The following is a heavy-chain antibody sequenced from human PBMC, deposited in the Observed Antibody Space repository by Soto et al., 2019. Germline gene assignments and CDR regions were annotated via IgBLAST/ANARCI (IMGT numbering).Heavy chain of an antibody. V-gene: IGHV4-59*01. D-gene: IGHD3-9*01. CDR1: GGSIRDYF. Sequence: SETLSLTCSVSGGSIRDYFWTWVRQPPGKGLEWIGYISSSGTINYNSSLKSRVTISLDTSRNHFSPKLSSVTTADTAVYFCARDRKLVIPGNYYYYGMDVWGQGTTVT. CDR3: ARDRKLVIPGNYYYYGMDV. CDR2: ISSSGTI. J-gene: IGHJ6*02.